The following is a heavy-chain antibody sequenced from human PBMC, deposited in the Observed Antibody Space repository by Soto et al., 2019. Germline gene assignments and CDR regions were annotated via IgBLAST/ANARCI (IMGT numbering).Heavy chain of an antibody. V-gene: IGHV1-18*01. Sequence: GASVKVSCKASGYTFTSYGISWVRQAPGQGLEWMGWISAYNGNTNYAQKLQGRVTMTTDTSTSTAYMELRSLRSDDTAVYYCVSVLYSNSRDYFDYWGQGTLVTVSS. CDR3: VSVLYSNSRDYFDY. J-gene: IGHJ4*02. CDR1: GYTFTSYG. D-gene: IGHD6-6*01. CDR2: ISAYNGNT.